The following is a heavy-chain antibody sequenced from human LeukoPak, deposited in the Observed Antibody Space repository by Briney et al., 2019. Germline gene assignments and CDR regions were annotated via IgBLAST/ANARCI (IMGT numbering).Heavy chain of an antibody. D-gene: IGHD3-16*01. CDR2: ISTSGTTM. CDR1: GFTFRTYN. V-gene: IGHV3-48*01. Sequence: PGGSLRLSCAASGFTFRTYNMNWVRQAPGKGPEWVSSISTSGTTMYYADSVKGRFTISGDNANNSLYLQMNSLRAEDTAVYYCASSPPRGGRPWGQGTLVTVSS. J-gene: IGHJ5*02. CDR3: ASSPPRGGRP.